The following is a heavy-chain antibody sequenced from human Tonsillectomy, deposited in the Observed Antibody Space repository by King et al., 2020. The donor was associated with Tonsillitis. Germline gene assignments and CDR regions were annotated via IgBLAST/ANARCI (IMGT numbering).Heavy chain of an antibody. Sequence: VKLVQSGGGLVQPGGSLRLSCAASGFTFSSYAMSWVRQAPGKGLEWVSAISGSGGSTYYADSVKGRFTISRDNSKNTLYLQMNSLRAEDTAVFYCAKADYDFWSGYYTSYYFDYWGQGTLVTVSS. J-gene: IGHJ4*02. D-gene: IGHD3-3*01. CDR1: GFTFSSYA. CDR2: ISGSGGST. V-gene: IGHV3-23*04. CDR3: AKADYDFWSGYYTSYYFDY.